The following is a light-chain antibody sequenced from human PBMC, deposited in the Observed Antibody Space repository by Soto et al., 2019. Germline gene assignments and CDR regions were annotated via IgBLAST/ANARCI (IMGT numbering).Light chain of an antibody. CDR3: QSYDSSLSGVV. Sequence: QSVLTQPTSVSGAPGQRVTISCTGSSSNIGAGYDVHWYQQLPGTAPKLLIYGNSNRPSGVPDRFSGSKSGTSASLAITGFQAEDEADYYCQSYDSSLSGVVFGGGTKVTV. J-gene: IGLJ2*01. CDR2: GNS. V-gene: IGLV1-40*01. CDR1: SSNIGAGYD.